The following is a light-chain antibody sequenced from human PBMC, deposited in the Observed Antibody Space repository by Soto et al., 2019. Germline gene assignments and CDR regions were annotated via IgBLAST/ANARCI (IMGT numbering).Light chain of an antibody. CDR1: SRDVGGYNY. Sequence: QSVLTQPPSASGSPGQSVTISCTGTSRDVGGYNYVSWYQQNPGKAPKLMIYEVSKRPSGVPDRFSGSKSGNTASLTVSGLQAEDEADYYCSSYAGSNNYVFGTGTKVTVL. V-gene: IGLV2-8*01. CDR3: SSYAGSNNYV. J-gene: IGLJ1*01. CDR2: EVS.